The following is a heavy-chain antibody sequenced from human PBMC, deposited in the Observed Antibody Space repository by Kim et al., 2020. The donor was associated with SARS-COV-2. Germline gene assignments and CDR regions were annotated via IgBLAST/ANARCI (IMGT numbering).Heavy chain of an antibody. CDR1: GGTFSSYA. V-gene: IGHV1-69*13. Sequence: SVKVSCKASGGTFSSYAISWVRQAPGQGLEWMGGIIPIFGTANYAQKFQGRVTITADESTSTAYMELSSLRSEDTAVYYCASLGAAGTQYFDYWGQGTLVTVSS. J-gene: IGHJ4*02. D-gene: IGHD6-13*01. CDR3: ASLGAAGTQYFDY. CDR2: IIPIFGTA.